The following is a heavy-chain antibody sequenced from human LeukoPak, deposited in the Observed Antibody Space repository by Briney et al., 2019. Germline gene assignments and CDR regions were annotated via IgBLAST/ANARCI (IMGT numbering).Heavy chain of an antibody. CDR3: ARVSGVGLYGSGSYSPSPFDY. CDR1: GYTFTSYY. CDR2: VNPRVGST. Sequence: ASVKVSCKASGYTFTSYYIHWVRRAPGQGLEWMGVVNPRVGSTTYAQKFQGRVTMTRDTSTSTVYMEMSTLGSEDTAVYYCARVSGVGLYGSGSYSPSPFDYWGQGTLVTVSS. D-gene: IGHD3-10*01. V-gene: IGHV1-46*01. J-gene: IGHJ4*02.